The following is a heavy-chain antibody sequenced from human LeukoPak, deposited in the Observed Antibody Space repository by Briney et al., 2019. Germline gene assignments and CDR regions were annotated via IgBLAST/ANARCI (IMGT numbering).Heavy chain of an antibody. V-gene: IGHV3-21*01. CDR2: IGSSSSYI. J-gene: IGHJ3*02. D-gene: IGHD4-17*01. Sequence: GGSLRLSCAASGFTFSSYSMNCVRQDPGKGQEWVSSIGSSSSYIYYADSMKGRFTISRDNAKNSLYLQMNSLRAEDTAVYYCARDTLVYADSPDAFDIWGQGTMVTVSS. CDR3: ARDTLVYADSPDAFDI. CDR1: GFTFSSYS.